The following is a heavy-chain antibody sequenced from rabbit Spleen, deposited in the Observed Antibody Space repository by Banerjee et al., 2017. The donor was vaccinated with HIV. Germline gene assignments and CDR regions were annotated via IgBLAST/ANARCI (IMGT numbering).Heavy chain of an antibody. CDR1: GFSFSSSYW. CDR2: IDTGDGDT. CDR3: ARDLTSVIGWNFNL. D-gene: IGHD1-1*01. Sequence: QSLEESGGDLVKPGASLTLTCTASGFSFSSSYWICWVRQAPGKGLEWIACIDTGDGDTYYANWAKGRFTISKTSSTTVTLQMTSLTAADTATYFCARDLTSVIGWNFNLWGQGTLVTVS. J-gene: IGHJ4*01. V-gene: IGHV1S40*01.